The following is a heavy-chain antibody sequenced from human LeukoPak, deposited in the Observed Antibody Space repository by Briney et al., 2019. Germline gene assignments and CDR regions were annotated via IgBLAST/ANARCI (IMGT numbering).Heavy chain of an antibody. J-gene: IGHJ4*02. V-gene: IGHV4-34*01. Sequence: PSEALSLTCAVHGGSFSGYYWSWIRQPPGKGLEWIGEINHSGSTNYNPSLKSRVTISVDTSKNQFSLKLSSVTAADTAVYYCARGTTKLTAAAGTHFDYWGQGTLVTVSS. CDR1: GGSFSGYY. CDR3: ARGTTKLTAAAGTHFDY. CDR2: INHSGST. D-gene: IGHD6-13*01.